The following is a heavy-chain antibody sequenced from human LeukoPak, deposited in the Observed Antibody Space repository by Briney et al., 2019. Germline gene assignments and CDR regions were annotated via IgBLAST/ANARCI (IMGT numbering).Heavy chain of an antibody. Sequence: PSETLSLTCTVSGGSISSYYWSWIRQPPGKGLEWIGYIYYSGSTNYNPSLKSRVTISVDTSKSQFSLKLSSVTAADTAVYYCARGWYSGSYSYYYYYGMDVWGQGTTVTVSS. CDR3: ARGWYSGSYSYYYYYGMDV. CDR2: IYYSGST. V-gene: IGHV4-59*01. J-gene: IGHJ6*02. D-gene: IGHD1-26*01. CDR1: GGSISSYY.